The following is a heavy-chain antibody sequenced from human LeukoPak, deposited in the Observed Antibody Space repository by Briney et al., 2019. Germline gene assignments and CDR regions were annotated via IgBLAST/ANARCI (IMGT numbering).Heavy chain of an antibody. CDR2: FYSSVST. D-gene: IGHD6-13*01. V-gene: IGHV4-4*07. Sequence: PSETLSLTCSVSGGSIRSYYWGWIRQSAGKGLEWIGRFYSSVSTNYNPSLKSRVSMSVDTSKNLFFLNLTSVTAADTGVYFCVRERLYSSSWGFQFWGQGALVSVS. CDR3: VRERLYSSSWGFQF. J-gene: IGHJ1*01. CDR1: GGSIRSYY.